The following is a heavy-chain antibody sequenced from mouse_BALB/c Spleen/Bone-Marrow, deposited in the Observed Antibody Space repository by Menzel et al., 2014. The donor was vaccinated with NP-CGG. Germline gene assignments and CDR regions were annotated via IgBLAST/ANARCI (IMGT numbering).Heavy chain of an antibody. CDR1: GYTFTSYW. CDR2: IYPSDSYT. J-gene: IGHJ3*01. D-gene: IGHD2-3*01. V-gene: IGHV1-69*02. Sequence: VKLMESGAELVRPEASVKLSCKASGYTFTSYWINWVKQGPGQGLEWIGNIYPSDSYTNYNQKFKDKATLTVDKSSSTAYMQLSSPTSEDSAVYYCTRDGSPFAYWGQGTLVTVSA. CDR3: TRDGSPFAY.